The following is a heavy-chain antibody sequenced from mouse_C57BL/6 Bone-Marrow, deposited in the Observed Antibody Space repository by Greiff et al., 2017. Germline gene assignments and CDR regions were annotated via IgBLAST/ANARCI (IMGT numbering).Heavy chain of an antibody. CDR3: ARDYYGSSGAMDY. CDR2: IDPSDSYP. CDR1: GYTFTSYW. Sequence: VQLQQPGAELVMPGASVKLSCKASGYTFTSYWMHWVKQRPGQGLEWIGEIDPSDSYPNYNQKFKGKSTLTVDKSSSTAYMQLSSLTSEDSAVYYCARDYYGSSGAMDYWGQGTSVTVSS. V-gene: IGHV1-69*01. J-gene: IGHJ4*01. D-gene: IGHD1-1*01.